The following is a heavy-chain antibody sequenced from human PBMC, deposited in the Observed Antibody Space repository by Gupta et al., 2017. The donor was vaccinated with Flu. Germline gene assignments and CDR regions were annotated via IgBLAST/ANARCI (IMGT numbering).Heavy chain of an antibody. CDR1: SGNYY. D-gene: IGHD6-19*01. CDR3: ASGWGSGWVDS. CDR2: IYYSGTA. V-gene: IGHV4-61*01. J-gene: IGHJ4*02. Sequence: SGNYYWSWIRQSPGKGLEWIGYIYYSGTAKYNPSLKSRVTISIDTSKDQFSVELTSVTAADTAVYYCASGWGSGWVDSWGQGTLVTVSS.